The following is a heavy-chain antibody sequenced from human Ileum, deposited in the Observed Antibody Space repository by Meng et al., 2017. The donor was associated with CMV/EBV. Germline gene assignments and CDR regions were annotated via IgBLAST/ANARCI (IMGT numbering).Heavy chain of an antibody. CDR1: GFTVSSYA. V-gene: IGHV3-30*04. J-gene: IGHJ4*02. D-gene: IGHD6-6*01. CDR3: ARDQRAARPLYYFDY. CDR2: ISYDGSNK. Sequence: SGFTVSSYAIPWVRQAPGNGLEWVAVISYDGSNKYYADSVKGRFTISRDNSKNTLYLQMNSLRAEDTAVYYCARDQRAARPLYYFDYWGQGTLVTVSS.